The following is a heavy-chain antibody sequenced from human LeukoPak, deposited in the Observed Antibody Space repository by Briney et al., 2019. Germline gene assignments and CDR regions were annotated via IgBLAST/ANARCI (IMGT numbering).Heavy chain of an antibody. CDR3: ARGSMNYAVFDY. CDR2: ISSSSSYI. J-gene: IGHJ4*02. CDR1: GFTFSSYS. V-gene: IGHV3-21*01. D-gene: IGHD1-7*01. Sequence: PGGSLRLSCAASGFTFSSYSMNWVRQAPGKGLEWVSSISSSSSYIYYADSVKGRFTISRDNAKNSLYLQMNSLRAGDTAVYYCARGSMNYAVFDYWGQGTPVTVSS.